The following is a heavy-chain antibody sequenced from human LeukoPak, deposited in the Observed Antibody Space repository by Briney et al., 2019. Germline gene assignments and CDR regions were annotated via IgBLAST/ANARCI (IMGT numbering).Heavy chain of an antibody. Sequence: SETLSLTCTVSGGSIRSYYWSWIRQPPGKGLEWIGYIYYSGITNYNPSLKSRVTISVDTSKNQLSLKLSSVTAADTAVYYCARIPNYYGSGSYVDYWGQGTLVTVSS. V-gene: IGHV4-59*01. CDR3: ARIPNYYGSGSYVDY. D-gene: IGHD3-10*01. J-gene: IGHJ4*02. CDR2: IYYSGIT. CDR1: GGSIRSYY.